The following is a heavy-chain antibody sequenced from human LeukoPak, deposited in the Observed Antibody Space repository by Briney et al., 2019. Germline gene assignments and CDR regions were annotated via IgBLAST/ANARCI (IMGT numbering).Heavy chain of an antibody. V-gene: IGHV5-51*01. Sequence: GESLKISCKGSGYSFTSYWIGWVRQMAGKGLAWMGIIDPGDSDTRYSPSFQGQVTISAGKSISTAYLQWSSLKASDTAMYYCATTGYSYGFPFDYWGQGTLVTVSS. J-gene: IGHJ4*02. CDR1: GYSFTSYW. D-gene: IGHD5-18*01. CDR3: ATTGYSYGFPFDY. CDR2: IDPGDSDT.